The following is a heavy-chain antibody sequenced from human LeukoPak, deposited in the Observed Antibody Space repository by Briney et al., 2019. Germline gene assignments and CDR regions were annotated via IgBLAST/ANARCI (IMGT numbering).Heavy chain of an antibody. CDR3: ARHKYSSGWPPEGAFDI. CDR2: IYTSGST. J-gene: IGHJ3*02. CDR1: GGSISSSSYY. D-gene: IGHD6-19*01. V-gene: IGHV4-39*01. Sequence: PSETLSLTCTVSGGSISSSSYYWGWIRQPPGKGLEWIGSIYTSGSTNYNPSLKSRVTMSVDTSKNQFSLKLSSVTAAGTAVYYCARHKYSSGWPPEGAFDIWGQGTMVTVSS.